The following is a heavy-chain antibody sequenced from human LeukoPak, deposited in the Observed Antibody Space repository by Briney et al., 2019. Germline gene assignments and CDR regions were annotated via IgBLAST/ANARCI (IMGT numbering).Heavy chain of an antibody. CDR2: ISGIGGTT. D-gene: IGHD1-1*01. CDR1: GITLSNYA. CDR3: AKDFLDHRERSYYMDV. J-gene: IGHJ6*03. V-gene: IGHV3-23*01. Sequence: PGGSLRLSCAVSGITLSNYAMSWVRQAPGKGSEWVSGISGIGGTTYYPDSVKGRFTISRDKSNNTLFLQMNSLRADDTAVYYCAKDFLDHRERSYYMDVWGKGTTVTVSS.